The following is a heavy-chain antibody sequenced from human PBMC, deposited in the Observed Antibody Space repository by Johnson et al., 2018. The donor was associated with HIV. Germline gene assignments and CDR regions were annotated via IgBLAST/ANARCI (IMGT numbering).Heavy chain of an antibody. CDR3: AKACHSVNDAFDI. CDR1: GFTFSSYA. J-gene: IGHJ3*02. CDR2: IKQDRSEK. D-gene: IGHD5/OR15-5a*01. V-gene: IGHV3-7*01. Sequence: EVQLVESGGGVVQPGRSLRLSCAASGFTFSSYAMHWVRQAPGKGLEWVANIKQDRSEKYYVDSVKGRVTFSRDNAKNSLYLQMNSLRAEDTALYDCAKACHSVNDAFDIWGQGTMVTVSS.